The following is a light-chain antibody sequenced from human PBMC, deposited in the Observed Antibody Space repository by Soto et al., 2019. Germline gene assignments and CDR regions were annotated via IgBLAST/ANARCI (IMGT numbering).Light chain of an antibody. CDR2: DAS. V-gene: IGKV3-15*01. J-gene: IGKJ5*01. CDR3: QQYIRRPLS. CDR1: QDVTNS. Sequence: EILMTQSPGTLSLSPGEGVTPSCRAAQDVTNSVAWYQQKSGQAPRLLIYDASARASGVSARFSGSGSGTDFTLTISGLQAEDFAVYFCQQYIRRPLSFGQGTRLEIK.